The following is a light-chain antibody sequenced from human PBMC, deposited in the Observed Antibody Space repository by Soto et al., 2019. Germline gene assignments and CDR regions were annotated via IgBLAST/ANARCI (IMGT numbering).Light chain of an antibody. V-gene: IGLV4-69*01. CDR3: QTWDTGGVV. CDR1: SGRSSYA. CDR2: LNSDGSH. J-gene: IGLJ2*01. Sequence: QPVLTQSPSASASLGASVKLTCTLSSGRSSYAIAWHQQQPEKGPRYLMKLNSDGSHSTGDGILDRFSGSSSGAERYLTISSLQYEDEADYYCQTWDTGGVVFGGGTKLTVL.